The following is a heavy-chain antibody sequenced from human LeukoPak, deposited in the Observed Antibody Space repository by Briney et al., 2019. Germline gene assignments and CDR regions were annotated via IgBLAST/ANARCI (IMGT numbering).Heavy chain of an antibody. CDR3: ARTHYDSSGYYSYYFDY. Sequence: SETLSLTCTVSGGSISTTSYYWGWIRQPPGKGLECIGNIYYSGSTYYNPSLKSRVTISVDTSKNQFSLKLSSATAADTAVYYCARTHYDSSGYYSYYFDYWGQGTLVTVSS. D-gene: IGHD3-22*01. J-gene: IGHJ4*02. V-gene: IGHV4-39*07. CDR1: GGSISTTSYY. CDR2: IYYSGST.